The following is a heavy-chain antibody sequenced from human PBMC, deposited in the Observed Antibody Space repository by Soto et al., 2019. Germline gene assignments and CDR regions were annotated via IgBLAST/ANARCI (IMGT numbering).Heavy chain of an antibody. CDR2: IWYDGSNK. CDR1: GFTFSSFG. D-gene: IGHD4-4*01. CDR3: ARVDHSSTAATGFGY. J-gene: IGHJ4*02. Sequence: GGSLRLSCAASGFTFSSFGMHWVRQAPGKGLEWVALIWYDGSNKYYADSVKGRFTISRDNSKNTLYLQMDSLRAEDTAMYYCARVDHSSTAATGFGYWGQGALVTVSS. V-gene: IGHV3-33*01.